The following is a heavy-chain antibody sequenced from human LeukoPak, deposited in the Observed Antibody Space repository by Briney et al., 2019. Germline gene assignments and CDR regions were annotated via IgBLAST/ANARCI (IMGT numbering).Heavy chain of an antibody. CDR2: IIPIFGTA. D-gene: IGHD5-18*01. CDR1: GGTFSSYA. CDR3: ARGVVVQLWDTYFDY. V-gene: IGHV1-69*13. Sequence: SVKVSCKASGGTFSSYAISWVRQAPGQGLEWMGGIIPIFGTANYAQNFQGRVTITADESTSTAYMEPSSLRSEDTAVYYCARGVVVQLWDTYFDYWGQGTLVTVSS. J-gene: IGHJ4*02.